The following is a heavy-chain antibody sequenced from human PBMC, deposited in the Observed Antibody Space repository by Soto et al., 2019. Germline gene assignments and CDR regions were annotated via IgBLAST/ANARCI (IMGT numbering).Heavy chain of an antibody. CDR1: GGTFSSYA. Sequence: SVKVSCKASGGTFSSYAISWVRQAPGQGLEWMGGIIPIFGTANYAQKFQGRVTITADESTSTAYMELSSLRSEDTAVYYCARLRDCSGGSCYGGSYYYYYGMDVWGQGTTVTVSS. J-gene: IGHJ6*02. CDR3: ARLRDCSGGSCYGGSYYYYYGMDV. D-gene: IGHD2-15*01. CDR2: IIPIFGTA. V-gene: IGHV1-69*13.